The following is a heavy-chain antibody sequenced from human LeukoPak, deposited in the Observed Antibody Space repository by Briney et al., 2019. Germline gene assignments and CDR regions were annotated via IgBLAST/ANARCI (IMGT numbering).Heavy chain of an antibody. Sequence: QSGRSLRLSCAASGFTFDDYAMHWARQAPGKGLEWVSGISWNSGSIGYADSVKGRFTISRDNAKNSLYLQMNSLRAEDTALYYCAKDGDSSEMATSFDYRGQGTLVTVSS. CDR3: AKDGDSSEMATSFDY. CDR2: ISWNSGSI. CDR1: GFTFDDYA. J-gene: IGHJ4*02. V-gene: IGHV3-9*01. D-gene: IGHD5-24*01.